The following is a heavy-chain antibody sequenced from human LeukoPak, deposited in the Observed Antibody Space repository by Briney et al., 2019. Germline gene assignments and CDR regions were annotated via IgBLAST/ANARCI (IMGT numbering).Heavy chain of an antibody. V-gene: IGHV1-18*01. CDR3: ARELWSDATGQAFDI. CDR2: ISAYNGNT. D-gene: IGHD2-21*01. Sequence: ASVKVSCKASGYTFTSYGISWVRQAPGQGLEWMGWISAYNGNTNYAQKLQGRVTMTTDTSTSTAYMELRSLRSDDTAVYYCARELWSDATGQAFDIWGQGTMVTVSS. CDR1: GYTFTSYG. J-gene: IGHJ3*02.